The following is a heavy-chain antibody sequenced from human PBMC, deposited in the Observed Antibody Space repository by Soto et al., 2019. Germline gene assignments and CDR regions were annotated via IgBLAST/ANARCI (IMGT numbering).Heavy chain of an antibody. CDR3: ARSFFPVYSSSWYYYYYYGMDV. D-gene: IGHD6-13*01. V-gene: IGHV1-69*13. J-gene: IGHJ6*02. CDR1: GGTFSSYA. Sequence: ASVKVSCKASGGTFSSYAISWVRQAPGQGLEWMGGIIPIFGTANYAQKFQGRVTITADESTSTAYMELSSLRSEDTAVYYCARSFFPVYSSSWYYYYYYGMDVWAQGTTVTVSS. CDR2: IIPIFGTA.